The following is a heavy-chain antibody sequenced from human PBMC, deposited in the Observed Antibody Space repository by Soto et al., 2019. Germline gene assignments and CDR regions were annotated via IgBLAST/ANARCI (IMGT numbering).Heavy chain of an antibody. CDR1: GGTFSSYT. J-gene: IGHJ2*01. Sequence: QVQLVQSGAEVKKPWSSVTVSCKASGGTFSSYTISWVRQAPGQGLEWMGGIIPIFGTANYAQKFQGRVRITAEESTSTAYMELSSLRSEDTAVYCCERGNHRWLQLWYFDLWGRGTLVTVSS. V-gene: IGHV1-69*12. D-gene: IGHD5-12*01. CDR2: IIPIFGTA. CDR3: ERGNHRWLQLWYFDL.